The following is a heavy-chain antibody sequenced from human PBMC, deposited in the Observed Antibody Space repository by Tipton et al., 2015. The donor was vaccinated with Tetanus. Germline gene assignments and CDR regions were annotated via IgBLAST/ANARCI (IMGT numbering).Heavy chain of an antibody. D-gene: IGHD5-18*01. CDR3: ARDGGPWVTRGYSYGANYYGMDV. CDR1: GGSISSYY. CDR2: IYYSGST. V-gene: IGHV4-59*01. Sequence: TLSLTCTVSGGSISSYYWSWIRQPPGKGLEWIGYIYYSGSTNYNPSLKSRVTISVDTSKNQFSLKLSSVTAADTAVYYCARDGGPWVTRGYSYGANYYGMDVWGQGTTVTVSS. J-gene: IGHJ6*02.